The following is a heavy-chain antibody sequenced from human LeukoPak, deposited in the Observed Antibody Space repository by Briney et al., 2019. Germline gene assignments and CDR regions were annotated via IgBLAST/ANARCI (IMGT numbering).Heavy chain of an antibody. D-gene: IGHD4-11*01. CDR3: AKENYSNYAYYFDY. CDR2: IRYDGSNK. Sequence: GGSPRLSCAASGFTFSSYGMHWVRQAPGKGLEWVAFIRYDGSNKYYADSVKGRFTISRDNSKNTLYLQMNSLRAEDTAVYYCAKENYSNYAYYFDYWGQGTLVTVSS. J-gene: IGHJ4*02. V-gene: IGHV3-30*02. CDR1: GFTFSSYG.